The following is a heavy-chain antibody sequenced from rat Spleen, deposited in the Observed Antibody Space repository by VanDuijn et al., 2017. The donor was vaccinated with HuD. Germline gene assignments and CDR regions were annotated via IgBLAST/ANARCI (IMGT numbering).Heavy chain of an antibody. CDR3: GRHYYTSYIYFDY. CDR2: ISYDDSRT. V-gene: IGHV5-7*01. Sequence: EVQLVESGGGLVQPGRSLKLSCAASGFTFSDYNMAWVRQAPKKGLEWVATISYDDSRTHYRDSVKGRFTISSDNAKSTLYLQMVILRSEDTATYYCGRHYYTSYIYFDYWGQGVMVTVSS. D-gene: IGHD1-2*01. CDR1: GFTFSDYN. J-gene: IGHJ2*01.